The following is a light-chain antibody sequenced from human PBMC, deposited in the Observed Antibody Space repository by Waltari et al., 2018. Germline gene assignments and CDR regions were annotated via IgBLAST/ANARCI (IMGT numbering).Light chain of an antibody. V-gene: IGKV4-1*01. Sequence: DIVMTQSPDSLAVALGERGTINCKSRQSVFYSSNNRNYLGLYQHKLGQPPHLLIYWASTRESGVPDLFSGSGSGTDFTLTISSLQAEDVAVYYCQQYFSTPRTFGQGTKVEIK. CDR3: QQYFSTPRT. CDR1: QSVFYSSNNRNY. CDR2: WAS. J-gene: IGKJ1*01.